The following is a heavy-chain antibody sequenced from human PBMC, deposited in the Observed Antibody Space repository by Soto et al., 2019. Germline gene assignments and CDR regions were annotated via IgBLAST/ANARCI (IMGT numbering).Heavy chain of an antibody. CDR2: IYYSGST. V-gene: IGHV4-39*01. J-gene: IGHJ4*02. CDR3: ARLKGSSFY. D-gene: IGHD6-13*01. CDR1: GGSIISISDY. Sequence: TSEPLCLSSTVSGGSIISISDYWGWIRQPPGKGLEWIGSIYYSGSTYYNPSLKSRVTISVDTSKNQFSLKLSSVTAADTAVYYCARLKGSSFYWGQGTPVTVS.